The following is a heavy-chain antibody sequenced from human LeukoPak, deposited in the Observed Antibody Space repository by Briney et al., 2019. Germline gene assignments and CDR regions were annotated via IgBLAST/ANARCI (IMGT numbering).Heavy chain of an antibody. J-gene: IGHJ4*02. Sequence: PGGSLRLSCAASGFTFDDYSMHWVRQAPGKGLDWVSVISWDGATTYYADSVKGRFTISRDNSKNSLYLQMNSLRTEDTALYYCAKDLSTSGWILDYWGQGSLVTVSS. CDR2: ISWDGATT. CDR1: GFTFDDYS. D-gene: IGHD6-19*01. CDR3: AKDLSTSGWILDY. V-gene: IGHV3-43*01.